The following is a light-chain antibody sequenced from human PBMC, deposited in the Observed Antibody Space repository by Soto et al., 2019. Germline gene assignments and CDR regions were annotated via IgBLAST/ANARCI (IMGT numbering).Light chain of an antibody. CDR2: EVS. Sequence: QSVLTQPPSASESPGQSVTISCTGSSSDVGGYNYVSWYQHHPGKAPKLMIYEVSKRPSGVPDRFSGSKSGNTASLTVSGLQAEDEADYYCSSNADRNNFVVFGGGTKLTVL. J-gene: IGLJ2*01. V-gene: IGLV2-8*01. CDR1: SSDVGGYNY. CDR3: SSNADRNNFVV.